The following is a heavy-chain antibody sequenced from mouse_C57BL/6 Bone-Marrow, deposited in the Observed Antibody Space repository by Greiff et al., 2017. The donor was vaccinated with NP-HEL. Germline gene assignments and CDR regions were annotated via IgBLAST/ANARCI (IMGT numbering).Heavy chain of an antibody. CDR2: IRLKSDNYAT. V-gene: IGHV6-3*01. Sequence: DVNLEVSGGGLVQPGGSMKLSCVASGFTFSNYWMNWVRQSPEKGLEWVAQIRLKSDNYATHYAESVKGRFTISRDDSKSSVYLQMNNLRAEDTGIYYCTGARVYDYWGQGTTLTVSS. CDR3: TGARVYDY. CDR1: GFTFSNYW. J-gene: IGHJ2*01.